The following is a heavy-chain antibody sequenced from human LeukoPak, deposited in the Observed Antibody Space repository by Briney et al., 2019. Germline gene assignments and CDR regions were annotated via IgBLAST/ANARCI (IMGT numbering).Heavy chain of an antibody. V-gene: IGHV1-2*02. CDR1: GYIFSNFA. CDR3: ARGHGWELLPLDY. Sequence: ASVKVSCKASGYIFSNFAMTWVRQAPGQGLEWMGWINPNSGGTNYAQKFQGRVTMTRDTSISTAYMELSRLRSDDTAVYYCARGHGWELLPLDYWGQGTLVTVSS. J-gene: IGHJ4*02. CDR2: INPNSGGT. D-gene: IGHD1-26*01.